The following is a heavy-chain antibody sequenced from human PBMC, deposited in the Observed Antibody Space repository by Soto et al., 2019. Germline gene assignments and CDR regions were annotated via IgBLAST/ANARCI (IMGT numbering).Heavy chain of an antibody. CDR3: ARDKPLTVGGVIAQTDAFES. CDR2: IWYDGSYK. D-gene: IGHD3-16*02. Sequence: LRLSCAASGFTFSNYGMHWVRQAPGKGLEWVAVIWYDGSYKYYADSVKGRFTISRDNSKNTLYLQMNSLRAEDTAVYYCARDKPLTVGGVIAQTDAFESWGQGSSVTV. J-gene: IGHJ3*02. V-gene: IGHV3-33*01. CDR1: GFTFSNYG.